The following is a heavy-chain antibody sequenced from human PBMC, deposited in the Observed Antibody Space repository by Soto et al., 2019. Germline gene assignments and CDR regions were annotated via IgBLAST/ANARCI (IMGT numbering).Heavy chain of an antibody. Sequence: EVYLVESGGALVQPGGSLRLSCAASGFTFDDHNMYWVRQVSGKGLEWVSLISWDGETTYYADSVKGRFTISRVNSKNSLYLQLNALTTEDSGLYYCASSQGDYWGQGTLVTVAS. J-gene: IGHJ4*02. V-gene: IGHV3-43*01. D-gene: IGHD6-6*01. CDR1: GFTFDDHN. CDR3: ASSQGDY. CDR2: ISWDGETT.